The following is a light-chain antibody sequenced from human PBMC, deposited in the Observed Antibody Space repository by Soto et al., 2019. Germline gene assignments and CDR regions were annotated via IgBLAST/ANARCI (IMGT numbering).Light chain of an antibody. CDR1: QTVSTY. V-gene: IGKV3-11*01. CDR3: QHYNSYSEA. Sequence: IVLTQSPATLSLSPGERATLSCRARQTVSTYLSWYQHKPGQAPRLLIYGASNRATGIPARFSGSGSGTDFTLTISSLEPEDSATYYCQHYNSYSEAFGQGTKVELK. CDR2: GAS. J-gene: IGKJ1*01.